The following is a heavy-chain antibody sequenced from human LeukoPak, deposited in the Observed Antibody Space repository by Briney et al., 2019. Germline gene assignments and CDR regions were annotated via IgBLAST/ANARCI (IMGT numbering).Heavy chain of an antibody. CDR3: ARLKALSGHRGGFDV. J-gene: IGHJ3*01. D-gene: IGHD4-23*01. CDR1: GYSISSGYY. V-gene: IGHV4-38-2*02. CDR2: IYHSGST. Sequence: MSSETLSLTCTVSGYSISSGYYWGWIRQPPGKGLEWIGSIYHSGSTYYNPSLKSRVSISVDTSRNQFSLHLSSMNAADTAVYYCARLKALSGHRGGFDVWAKGHWSPSLQ.